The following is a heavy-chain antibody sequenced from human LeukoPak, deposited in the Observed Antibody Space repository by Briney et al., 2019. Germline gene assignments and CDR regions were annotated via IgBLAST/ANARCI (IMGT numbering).Heavy chain of an antibody. CDR3: ARDLSMIVSRFVRGFDP. CDR2: INPSGGST. J-gene: IGHJ5*02. V-gene: IGHV1-46*01. CDR1: GYTFTGYY. D-gene: IGHD3-22*01. Sequence: VASVKVSCKASGYTFTGYYMHWVRQAPGQGLEWMGIINPSGGSTSYAQKFQGRVTMTRDMSTSTVYMELSSLRSEDTAVYYCARDLSMIVSRFVRGFDPWGQGTLVTVSS.